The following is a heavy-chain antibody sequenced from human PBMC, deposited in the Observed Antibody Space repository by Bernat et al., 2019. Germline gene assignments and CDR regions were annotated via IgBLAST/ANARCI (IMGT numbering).Heavy chain of an antibody. CDR3: ATTSYDFWSGYKVDAFDI. Sequence: QVQLQESGPGLVKPSETLSLTCTVSGGSLSSYYWSWIRQPPGKGLEWIGYIYYSGSTNYNPSLKSRVTISVDTSKNQFSLKLSSVTAADTAVYYCATTSYDFWSGYKVDAFDIWGQGTMVTVSS. CDR2: IYYSGST. V-gene: IGHV4-59*08. CDR1: GGSLSSYY. J-gene: IGHJ3*02. D-gene: IGHD3-3*01.